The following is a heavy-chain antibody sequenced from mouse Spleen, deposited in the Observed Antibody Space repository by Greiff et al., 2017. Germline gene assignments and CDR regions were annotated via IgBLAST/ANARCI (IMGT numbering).Heavy chain of an antibody. CDR2: IYPGGGYT. V-gene: IGHV1-63*02. J-gene: IGHJ1*03. CDR1: GYTFTNYW. Sequence: VKLQESGAELVRPGTSVKISCKASGYTFTNYWLGWVKQRPGHGLEWIGDIYPGGGYTNYNEKFKGKATLTADTSSSTAYMQLSSLTSEDSAVYFCARTGGDWYFDVWGTGTTVTVSS. CDR3: ARTGGDWYFDV.